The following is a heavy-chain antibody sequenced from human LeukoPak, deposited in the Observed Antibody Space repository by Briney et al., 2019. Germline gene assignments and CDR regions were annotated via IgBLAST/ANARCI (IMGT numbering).Heavy chain of an antibody. D-gene: IGHD3-3*01. CDR2: IYTSGST. CDR3: ARVGFWSGYRLGFDY. V-gene: IGHV4-61*02. Sequence: PSRTLSLTCTVSGGSISSGSYYWSWIRQPAGKGLEWIGRIYTSGSTNYNPSLKSRVTISVDTSKNQFSLKLSSVTAADTAVYYCARVGFWSGYRLGFDYWGQGTLVTVSS. CDR1: GGSISSGSYY. J-gene: IGHJ4*02.